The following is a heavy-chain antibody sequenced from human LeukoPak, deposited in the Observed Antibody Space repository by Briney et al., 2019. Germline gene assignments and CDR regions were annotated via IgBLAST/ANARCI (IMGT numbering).Heavy chain of an antibody. CDR1: GGSLSNDY. D-gene: IGHD3-10*01. CDR3: ARHSGSGGYFLPTKWFDP. Sequence: SETLSLTCTVSGGSLSNDYWSWIRQPPGKGLEWIGNIDYSGITNYNPSLKSRVTMSVDTSKNQFSLKLSSVSAADTAVYSCARHSGSGGYFLPTKWFDPWGQGTLVTVSS. CDR2: IDYSGIT. V-gene: IGHV4-59*01. J-gene: IGHJ5*02.